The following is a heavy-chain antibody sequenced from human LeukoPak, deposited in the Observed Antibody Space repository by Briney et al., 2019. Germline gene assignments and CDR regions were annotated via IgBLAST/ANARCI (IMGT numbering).Heavy chain of an antibody. Sequence: GGSLRLSCAASGFTFSSYAMSWVRQALGKGLEWVSAISGSGGSTYYADSVKGRFTISRDNSKNTLYLQMNSLRAEDTAVYYCAKGSIVVVVAANGNWFDPWGQGTLVTVSS. V-gene: IGHV3-23*01. CDR3: AKGSIVVVVAANGNWFDP. CDR2: ISGSGGST. J-gene: IGHJ5*02. CDR1: GFTFSSYA. D-gene: IGHD2-15*01.